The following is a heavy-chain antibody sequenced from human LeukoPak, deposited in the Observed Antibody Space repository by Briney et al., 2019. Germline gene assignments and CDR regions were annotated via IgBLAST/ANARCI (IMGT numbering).Heavy chain of an antibody. J-gene: IGHJ4*02. V-gene: IGHV4-4*07. Sequence: SETLSLTCTVSGGSISANYWIWMRQPAGKGLEYIGRIYSSGSTNYNPSLKSRVTMSVDTSKNQFSLKLSSVTAADMAVYYCARRRVLDFDYWGQGTLVTVSS. CDR2: IYSSGST. CDR3: ARRRVLDFDY. D-gene: IGHD2-8*01. CDR1: GGSISANY.